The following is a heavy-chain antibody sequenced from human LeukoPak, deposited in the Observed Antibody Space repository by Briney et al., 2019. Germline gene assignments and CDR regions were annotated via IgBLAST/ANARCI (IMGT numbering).Heavy chain of an antibody. Sequence: KPSETLSLTCTVSGGSISSSSYYWGWIRQPPGKGLAWIGSIYYSGSTYYNPSLKSRVTISVDTSKNQFSLKLSSVTAADTAVYYCARWGQGYDILTGYYLGVYYFDYWGQGTLVTVSS. CDR2: IYYSGST. V-gene: IGHV4-39*01. CDR3: ARWGQGYDILTGYYLGVYYFDY. CDR1: GGSISSSSYY. D-gene: IGHD3-9*01. J-gene: IGHJ4*02.